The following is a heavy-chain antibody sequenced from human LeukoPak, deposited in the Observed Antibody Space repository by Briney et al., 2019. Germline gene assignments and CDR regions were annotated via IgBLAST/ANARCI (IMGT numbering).Heavy chain of an antibody. D-gene: IGHD3-10*01. J-gene: IGHJ4*02. CDR1: GFTFSSYS. CDR3: ARAHRNRITMVRGVNFDY. V-gene: IGHV3-21*01. CDR2: ISSSSSYI. Sequence: AGASLRLSCAASGFTFSSYSMNWVRQAPGKGLEWVSSISSSSSYIYYADSVKGRFTISRDNAKNSLYLQMNSLRAEDTAVYYCARAHRNRITMVRGVNFDYWGQGTLVTVSS.